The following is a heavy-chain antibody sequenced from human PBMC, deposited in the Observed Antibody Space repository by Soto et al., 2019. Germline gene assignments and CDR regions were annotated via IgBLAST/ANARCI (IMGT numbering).Heavy chain of an antibody. CDR1: GFTFSSYA. CDR3: AKVGGPYSSGWYYFDY. Sequence: PGGSLRLSCAASGFTFSSYAMSWVRQAPGKGLEWVSAISGSGGSTYYADSVKGRFTISRDNSKNTLYLQMNGLRAEDTAVYYCAKVGGPYSSGWYYFDYWGQGTLVTVSS. V-gene: IGHV3-23*01. CDR2: ISGSGGST. J-gene: IGHJ4*02. D-gene: IGHD6-19*01.